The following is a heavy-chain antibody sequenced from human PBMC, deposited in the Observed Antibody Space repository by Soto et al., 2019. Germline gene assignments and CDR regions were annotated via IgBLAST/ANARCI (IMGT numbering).Heavy chain of an antibody. Sequence: PRGSLKISCEGSGYSFTNYWIGCVRQMPGKGLEWMGIIYPGDSDTRYSPSFQGQVTISVDKSISTAYLQWSSLKASDTAMYYCARRGSSSSPYFYYGMDAWGQGTTVTVS. V-gene: IGHV5-51*01. J-gene: IGHJ6*02. D-gene: IGHD3-16*01. CDR3: ARRGSSSSPYFYYGMDA. CDR2: IYPGDSDT. CDR1: GYSFTNYW.